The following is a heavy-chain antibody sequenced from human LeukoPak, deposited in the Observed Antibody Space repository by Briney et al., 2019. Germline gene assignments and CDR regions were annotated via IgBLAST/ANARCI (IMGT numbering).Heavy chain of an antibody. Sequence: GGSLRLSCTVSGFTVSSNSMSWVRQAPGKGLEWVSTISGSGSRTYYADSVKGRFTISRDNSKNMMYLQMNSLRAEDTALYYCARSRHSYDSSGFPHYWGQGTLVTVSS. CDR3: ARSRHSYDSSGFPHY. CDR1: GFTVSSNS. V-gene: IGHV3-23*01. J-gene: IGHJ4*02. D-gene: IGHD3-22*01. CDR2: ISGSGSRT.